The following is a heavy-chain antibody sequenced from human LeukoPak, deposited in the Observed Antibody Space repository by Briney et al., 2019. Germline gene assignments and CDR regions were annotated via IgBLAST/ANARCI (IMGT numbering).Heavy chain of an antibody. J-gene: IGHJ3*02. D-gene: IGHD3-10*01. CDR2: ISYDGSNI. CDR1: GFTFSIHG. Sequence: PGGSLRLSCAASGFTFSIHGMHWVRKGPGKGLEWLSYISYDGSNIHYADSVRRRFTISRDNSKNTLHLERNTLRVEATAVYHCTHKDYYGSQSFAFDIWGQGTMVTVSS. CDR3: THKDYYGSQSFAFDI. V-gene: IGHV3-30*02.